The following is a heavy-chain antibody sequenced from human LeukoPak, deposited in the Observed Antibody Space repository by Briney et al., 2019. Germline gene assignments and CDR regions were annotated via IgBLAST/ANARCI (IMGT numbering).Heavy chain of an antibody. D-gene: IGHD3-3*01. CDR1: GFTFSSYS. Sequence: GGSLRLSCAASGFTFSSYSMNWVRQAPGKGLGLVSYISSSSSTVYYADSVKGRFTISRDNAKNSLYLQMNSLRAEDTAVYYCAREVRFLSFDYWGQGTLVTVSS. J-gene: IGHJ4*02. V-gene: IGHV3-48*01. CDR2: ISSSSSTV. CDR3: AREVRFLSFDY.